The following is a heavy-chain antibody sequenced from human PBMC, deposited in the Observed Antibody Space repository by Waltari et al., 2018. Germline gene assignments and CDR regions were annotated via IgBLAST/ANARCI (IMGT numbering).Heavy chain of an antibody. CDR2: IIPIFGTA. V-gene: IGHV1-69*01. D-gene: IGHD3-22*01. J-gene: IGHJ4*02. CDR3: ASGRYYYDSSGYHPSFDY. Sequence: QVQLVQSGAEVKKPGSSVKVSCKASGGTFSSYAISWVRQAPGHGLEWMGGIIPIFGTANYAQKFQGRVTITADESTSTAYMELSSLRSEDTAVYYCASGRYYYDSSGYHPSFDYWGQGTLVTVSS. CDR1: GGTFSSYA.